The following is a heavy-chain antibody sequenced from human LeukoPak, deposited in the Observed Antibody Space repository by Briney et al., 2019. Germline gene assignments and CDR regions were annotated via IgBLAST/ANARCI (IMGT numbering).Heavy chain of an antibody. V-gene: IGHV4-59*01. CDR3: ARYPLKAVTRGAFDI. CDR1: GGSFSSYY. Sequence: SETLPLTCTVSGGSFSSYYWSWIRQPPGKGLEWIGYIYYSGSTNYNPSLKSRVTISVDTSKNQFSLKLSSVTAADTAVYYCARYPLKAVTRGAFDIWGQGTMVTVSS. J-gene: IGHJ3*02. CDR2: IYYSGST. D-gene: IGHD1/OR15-1a*01.